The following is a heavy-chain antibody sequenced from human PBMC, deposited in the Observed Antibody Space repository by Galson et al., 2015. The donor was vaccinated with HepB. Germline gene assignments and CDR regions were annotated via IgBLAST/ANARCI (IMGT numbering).Heavy chain of an antibody. D-gene: IGHD6-19*01. Sequence: PALVKPTQTLTLTCTFSGFSLSTSGMCVSWIRQPPGKALEWLALIDWDDDKYYSTSLKTRLTISKDTSKNQVVLTMTNMDPVDTATYYCARIPYSSGWYQVYYGMDVWGQGTTVTVSS. J-gene: IGHJ6*02. CDR3: ARIPYSSGWYQVYYGMDV. CDR2: IDWDDDK. CDR1: GFSLSTSGMC. V-gene: IGHV2-70*01.